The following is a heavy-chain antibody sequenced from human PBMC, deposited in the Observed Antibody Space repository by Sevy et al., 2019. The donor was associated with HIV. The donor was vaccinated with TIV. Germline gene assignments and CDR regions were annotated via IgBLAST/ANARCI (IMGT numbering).Heavy chain of an antibody. Sequence: GGSLRLSCAASGFTFTTYNMNWVRQAPGKGLEWVSYISISSGTIYYADSVKGRLTISRDNAKNSLYLQMNSLGDEDTAVYYCATGGRDGYNYWGQGTLVTVSS. CDR2: ISISSGTI. V-gene: IGHV3-48*02. J-gene: IGHJ4*02. CDR1: GFTFTTYN. CDR3: ATGGRDGYNY. D-gene: IGHD5-12*01.